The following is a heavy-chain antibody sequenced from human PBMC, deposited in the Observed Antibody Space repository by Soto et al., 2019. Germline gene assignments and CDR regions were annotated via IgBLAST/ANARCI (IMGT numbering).Heavy chain of an antibody. V-gene: IGHV4-39*02. CDR1: GGSFSSSPGYY. Sequence: QLQLQESGPGLVKPSETLSLTCTVSGGSFSSSPGYYWGWMRQPPGKGLEWIGTVHPSGNTYSNPSSTRLATISKDSSMNHLSLQMTSVPAADTAIYHCTTGGVAWKISLWGQGTLVTASS. CDR3: TTGGVAWKISL. D-gene: IGHD3-10*01. CDR2: VHPSGNT. J-gene: IGHJ4*02.